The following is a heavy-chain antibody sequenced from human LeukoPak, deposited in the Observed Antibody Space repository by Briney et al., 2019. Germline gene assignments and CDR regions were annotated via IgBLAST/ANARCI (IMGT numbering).Heavy chain of an antibody. J-gene: IGHJ6*04. D-gene: IGHD3-10*02. V-gene: IGHV3-48*04. CDR1: GFTFSSYG. Sequence: GGSLRLSCAASGFTFSSYGMSWVRQAPGKGLEWVSYISSSGSTIYYADSVKGRFTISRDNAKNSLYLQMNSLRAEDTAVYYCAELGITMIGGVWGKGTTITISS. CDR3: AELGITMIGGV. CDR2: ISSSGSTI.